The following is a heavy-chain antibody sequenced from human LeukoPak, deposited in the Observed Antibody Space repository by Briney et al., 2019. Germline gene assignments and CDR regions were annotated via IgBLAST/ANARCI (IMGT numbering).Heavy chain of an antibody. CDR3: ARDWQLPSGPDVFDI. Sequence: ASVKVSFKASGFSFPSYGISWVRQAPGQGLEWIGWITAYDGDTNYAEKFQGRVTMATDTSTITASMELWSLRSDDTAVYYCARDWQLPSGPDVFDIWGQGTVVTVSS. V-gene: IGHV1-18*01. D-gene: IGHD1-1*01. CDR2: ITAYDGDT. CDR1: GFSFPSYG. J-gene: IGHJ3*02.